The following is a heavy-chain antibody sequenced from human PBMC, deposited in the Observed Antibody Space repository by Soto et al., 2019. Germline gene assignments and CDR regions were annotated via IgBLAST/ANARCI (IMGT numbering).Heavy chain of an antibody. V-gene: IGHV3-23*01. CDR2: ISGNGGDT. J-gene: IGHJ6*02. D-gene: IGHD3-10*01. CDR1: GFTFSSHG. CDR3: AKVRGAGGSKAYYYYGMDV. Sequence: SGGSLRLSCAASGFTFSSHGMSWARQAPGKGLEWVSAISGNGGDTYYADSVKGRFTISRDNSKDTLYLQMNSLRAEDTAVFYCAKVRGAGGSKAYYYYGMDVWGQGTTVTVSS.